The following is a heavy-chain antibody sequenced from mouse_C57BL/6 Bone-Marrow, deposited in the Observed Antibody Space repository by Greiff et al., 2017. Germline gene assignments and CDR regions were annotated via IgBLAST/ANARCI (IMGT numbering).Heavy chain of an antibody. CDR3: ARRGQLRPFAY. CDR2: LNPSTGGT. CDR1: GYSFTGYY. Sequence: VQLQQSGPELVKPGASVKISCKASGYSFTGYYMNWVKQSPEKSLEWIGELNPSTGGTTYNQKFKAKATLTVDKSASTAYMQLKSLRSEDSAVYYCARRGQLRPFAYGGQGTLVTVSA. D-gene: IGHD3-2*02. V-gene: IGHV1-42*01. J-gene: IGHJ3*01.